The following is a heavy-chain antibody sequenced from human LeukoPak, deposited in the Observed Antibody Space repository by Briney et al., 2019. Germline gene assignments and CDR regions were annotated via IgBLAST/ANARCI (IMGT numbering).Heavy chain of an antibody. CDR2: IHSNGNN. CDR3: AKGVTTFDS. D-gene: IGHD4-17*01. J-gene: IGHJ4*02. Sequence: PSETLSLTCTVSGGSISSYYWSWIRQPPGKGLEWIGYIHSNGNNNYSPTLKSRLTVSVDTSKNQFSLKLTSATAADTAVYFCAKGVTTFDSWGQGTLVTVSS. CDR1: GGSISSYY. V-gene: IGHV4-59*01.